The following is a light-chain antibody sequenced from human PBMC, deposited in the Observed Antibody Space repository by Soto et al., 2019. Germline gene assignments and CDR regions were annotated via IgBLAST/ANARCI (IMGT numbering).Light chain of an antibody. V-gene: IGKV3D-15*01. Sequence: EIVMTQSPDTLSVSPGERATLSCRASQRISSNLAWYQQKPGQAPRLLIYGASTRATGVPARFSGSGSATDFTLTISNLQSEDCAVYYCQHYNNCPPYTFGQGTKLEIK. J-gene: IGKJ2*01. CDR2: GAS. CDR3: QHYNNCPPYT. CDR1: QRISSN.